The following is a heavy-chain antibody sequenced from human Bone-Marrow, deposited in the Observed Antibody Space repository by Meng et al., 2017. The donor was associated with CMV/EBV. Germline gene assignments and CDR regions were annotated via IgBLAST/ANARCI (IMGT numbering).Heavy chain of an antibody. CDR2: ISSGSTSI. V-gene: IGHV3-21*01. CDR1: GFTSSSYS. Sequence: GESLKISCAASGFTSSSYSMNWVRQAPGKGLEWVSSISSGSTSIYYTDSVRGRFAISRDNAKNSLYLQMNSLRAEDTAVYYCAREDVIPVAPFDYWGQGTLVTVS. D-gene: IGHD2-2*01. J-gene: IGHJ4*02. CDR3: AREDVIPVAPFDY.